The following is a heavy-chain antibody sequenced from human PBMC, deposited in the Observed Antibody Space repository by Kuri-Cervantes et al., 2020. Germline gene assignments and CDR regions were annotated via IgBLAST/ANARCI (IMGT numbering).Heavy chain of an antibody. CDR1: GFTFSSYG. Sequence: GESLKISCAASGFTFSSYGMHWVRQAPSKGLEWVAFIRYDGSITYSVDSVKGRIALSRDNSKNTVHLQMNSLRGEDTAIYYCARDLGNQLSPHPYWGQGTLVTVSS. J-gene: IGHJ4*02. CDR3: ARDLGNQLSPHPY. D-gene: IGHD1-1*01. CDR2: IRYDGSIT. V-gene: IGHV3-30*02.